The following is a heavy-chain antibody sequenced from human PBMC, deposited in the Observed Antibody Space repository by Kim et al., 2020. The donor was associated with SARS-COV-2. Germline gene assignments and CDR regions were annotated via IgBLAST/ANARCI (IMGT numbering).Heavy chain of an antibody. D-gene: IGHD5-12*01. Sequence: GGSLRLSCAASGFSFETFTMSWVRQAPGKGLEWVSSLSSSSRYIHYADSVKCRFTISRDNGKNLLSLQMNSLRVNDTGVYFCAGDPEPGFPVYEDGSGQRAYWGQGDLVTVAS. CDR2: LSSSSRYI. CDR1: GFSFETFT. CDR3: AGDPEPGFPVYEDGSGQRAY. J-gene: IGHJ4*02. V-gene: IGHV3-21*06.